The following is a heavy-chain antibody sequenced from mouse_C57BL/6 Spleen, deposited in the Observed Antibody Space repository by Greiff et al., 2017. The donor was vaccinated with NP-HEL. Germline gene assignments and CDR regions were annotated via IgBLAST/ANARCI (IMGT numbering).Heavy chain of an antibody. D-gene: IGHD2-4*01. J-gene: IGHJ3*01. CDR2: ISSGSSTI. CDR3: ARYDYDSAY. V-gene: IGHV5-17*01. Sequence: EVQLVESGGGLVKPGGSLKLSCAASGFTFSDYGMHWVRQAPEKGLEWVAYISSGSSTIYYADTVKGRFTISRDNAKNTLFLQMTSLRAEDTAMYYCARYDYDSAYWGQGTLVTVSA. CDR1: GFTFSDYG.